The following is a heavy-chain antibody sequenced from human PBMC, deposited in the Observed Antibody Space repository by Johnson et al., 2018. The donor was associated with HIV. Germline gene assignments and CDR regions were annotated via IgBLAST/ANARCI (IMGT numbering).Heavy chain of an antibody. V-gene: IGHV3-30*04. J-gene: IGHJ3*02. D-gene: IGHD3-10*01. CDR1: GFTFSDYA. CDR2: ISYDGSNK. Sequence: QVQLVESGGGVVQPGRSLRLSCVASGFTFSDYAVHWVRQAPGKGLEWVAVISYDGSNKYYADSVKGRFTISRDNSKNTLYLQMNSLRAEDTAVYYCAREGALLLWFGASPFDIWGQGTMVTVSS. CDR3: AREGALLLWFGASPFDI.